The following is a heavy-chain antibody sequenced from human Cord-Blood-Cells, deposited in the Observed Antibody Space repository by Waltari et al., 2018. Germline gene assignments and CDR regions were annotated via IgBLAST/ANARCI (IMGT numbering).Heavy chain of an antibody. J-gene: IGHJ1*01. CDR3: TTKGGIAAAGAEYFQH. CDR2: IKSKTDGGTT. Sequence: GESGGGLVKPGGSLRLSCAASGFTVSNVWMSWARQAAGKGLEWVGRIKSKTDGGTTDYAAPVKGRFTISRDDSKNTLYLQMNSLKTEDTAVYYCTTKGGIAAAGAEYFQHWGQGTLVTVSS. CDR1: GFTVSNVW. D-gene: IGHD6-13*01. V-gene: IGHV3-15*01.